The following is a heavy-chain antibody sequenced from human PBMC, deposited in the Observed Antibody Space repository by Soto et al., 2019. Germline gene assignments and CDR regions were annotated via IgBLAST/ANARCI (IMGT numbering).Heavy chain of an antibody. CDR2: INAGNGNT. V-gene: IGHV1-3*01. J-gene: IGHJ4*02. Sequence: GASVKVSCKASGYTFTSYAMHWVRQAPGRRLEWMGWINAGNGNTKYSQKFQGRVTITRDTSASTAYMELSSLRSEDTAVYYCVISTMVRGVIMGFDYWGQGTLVTVSS. CDR3: VISTMVRGVIMGFDY. D-gene: IGHD3-10*01. CDR1: GYTFTSYA.